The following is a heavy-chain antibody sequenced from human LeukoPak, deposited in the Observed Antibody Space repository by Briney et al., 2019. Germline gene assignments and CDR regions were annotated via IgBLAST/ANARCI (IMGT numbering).Heavy chain of an antibody. CDR2: IRYDENNK. D-gene: IGHD2-21*02. Sequence: QAGGSLRLSCAASGFTFSNYGMHWVRQSPGKGLEWVAFIRYDENNKYYADSVKGRFTISRDNSKNTLYLQMNSLRAEDTAVYYCARGDYCGGDCYSCWGQGTLVIVSS. CDR1: GFTFSNYG. CDR3: ARGDYCGGDCYSC. V-gene: IGHV3-30*02. J-gene: IGHJ4*02.